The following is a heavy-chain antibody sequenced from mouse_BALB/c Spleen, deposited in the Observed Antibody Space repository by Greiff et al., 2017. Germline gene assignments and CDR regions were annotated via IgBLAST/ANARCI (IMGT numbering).Heavy chain of an antibody. CDR2: IYPGDGDT. D-gene: IGHD2-4*01. CDR3: ARGDYGFAY. V-gene: IGHV1-82*01. Sequence: QVQLQQSGPELVKPGASVKISCKASGYAFSSSWMNWVKQRPGQGLEWIGRIYPGDGDTNYNGKFKGKATLTADKSSSTAYMQLSSLTSVDSAVYYCARGDYGFAYWGQGTLVTVSA. J-gene: IGHJ3*01. CDR1: GYAFSSSW.